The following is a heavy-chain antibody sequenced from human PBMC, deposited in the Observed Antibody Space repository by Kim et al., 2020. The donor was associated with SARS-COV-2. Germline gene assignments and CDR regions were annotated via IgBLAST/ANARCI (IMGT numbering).Heavy chain of an antibody. V-gene: IGHV4-39*01. Sequence: SETLSLTCTVSGGSISSSSYYWGWIRQPPGKGLEWIGSIYYSGSTYYNPSLKSRVTISVDTSKNQFSLKLSSVTAADTAVYYCARIAHGSGWYPIYWGQGTLVTVSS. D-gene: IGHD6-19*01. J-gene: IGHJ4*02. CDR3: ARIAHGSGWYPIY. CDR1: GGSISSSSYY. CDR2: IYYSGST.